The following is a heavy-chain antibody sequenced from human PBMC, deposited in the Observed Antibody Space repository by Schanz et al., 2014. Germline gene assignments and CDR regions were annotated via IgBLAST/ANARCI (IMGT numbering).Heavy chain of an antibody. CDR3: ARKMKLGVYGGKGHDSLDI. CDR1: GITFSSHS. J-gene: IGHJ3*02. Sequence: EVQLLESGGGLVQPGGSLRLSCAASGITFSSHSFNWVRQAPGKGLEWVSAISGSGGSTYYADSVKGRFTISRDNSKNTLYLQMNTLRAEDTAVYYCARKMKLGVYGGKGHDSLDIWGQGTMVTVSS. D-gene: IGHD4-17*01. CDR2: ISGSGGST. V-gene: IGHV3-23*01.